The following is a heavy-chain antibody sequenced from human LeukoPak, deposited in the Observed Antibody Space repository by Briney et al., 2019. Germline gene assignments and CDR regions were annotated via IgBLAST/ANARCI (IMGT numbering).Heavy chain of an antibody. CDR3: AKGDIVVVPAASEDY. CDR2: ISGSGGST. D-gene: IGHD2-2*01. Sequence: TGGSLRLSCAASGFTFSDYYMSWIRQAPGKGLEWVSAISGSGGSTYYADSMKGRFTISRDNSKNTLYLQMNSLRAEDTAVYYCAKGDIVVVPAASEDYWGQGTLVTVSS. J-gene: IGHJ4*02. V-gene: IGHV3-23*01. CDR1: GFTFSDYY.